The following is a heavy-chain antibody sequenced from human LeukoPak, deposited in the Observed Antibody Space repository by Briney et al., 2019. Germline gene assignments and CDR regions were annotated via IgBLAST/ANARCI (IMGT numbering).Heavy chain of an antibody. J-gene: IGHJ6*02. CDR3: ATPQARPTAYYYYGMDV. CDR2: ISSSGSTI. V-gene: IGHV3-11*01. D-gene: IGHD5-18*01. CDR1: GFTFSDYY. Sequence: GGSLRLSCAASGFTFSDYYMSWIRQAPGKGLEWVSYISSSGSTIYYADSVKGRFTISRDNAKNSLYLQMNCLRAEDTAVYYCATPQARPTAYYYYGMDVWGQGTTVTVSS.